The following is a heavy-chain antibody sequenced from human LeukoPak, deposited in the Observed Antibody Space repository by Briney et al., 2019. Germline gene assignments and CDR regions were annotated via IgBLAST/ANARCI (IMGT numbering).Heavy chain of an antibody. CDR2: IYTSGST. V-gene: IGHV4-61*02. Sequence: SSETLSLTCTVSGGSISSGSYYWSWIRQPAGKGLEWIGRIYTSGSTNYNPSLKSRVTISVDTSKNQFSLKLSSVTAADTAVYYCAIFCGGDCYRQDYWGQGTLVTVSS. CDR1: GGSISSGSYY. J-gene: IGHJ4*02. D-gene: IGHD2-21*02. CDR3: AIFCGGDCYRQDY.